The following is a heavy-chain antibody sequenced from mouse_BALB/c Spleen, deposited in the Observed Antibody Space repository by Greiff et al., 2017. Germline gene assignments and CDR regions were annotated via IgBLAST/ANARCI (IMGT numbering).Heavy chain of an antibody. Sequence: EVQLVESGGGLVQPGGSRTLSCAASGFTFSSFGMHWVRQAPEKGLEWVAYISSGSSTIYYADTVKGRFTISRDNPKNTLFLQMTSLRSEDTAMYYCARKEDDYEGFAYWGQGTLVTVSA. D-gene: IGHD2-4*01. V-gene: IGHV5-17*02. CDR1: GFTFSSFG. CDR2: ISSGSSTI. J-gene: IGHJ3*01. CDR3: ARKEDDYEGFAY.